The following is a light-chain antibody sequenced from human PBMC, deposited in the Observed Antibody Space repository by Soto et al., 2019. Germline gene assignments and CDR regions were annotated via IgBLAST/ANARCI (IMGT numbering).Light chain of an antibody. CDR2: WAS. CDR3: QQYYSTPRT. J-gene: IGKJ1*01. V-gene: IGKV3-15*01. CDR1: QSVSSD. Sequence: EIVMTQSPATLSVSPGERATLSCRASQSVSSDLAWYQRKPGQPPKLLIYWASTRESGVPDRFSGSGSGTDFTLTISSLQAEDVAVYYCQQYYSTPRTFGQGTKVEIK.